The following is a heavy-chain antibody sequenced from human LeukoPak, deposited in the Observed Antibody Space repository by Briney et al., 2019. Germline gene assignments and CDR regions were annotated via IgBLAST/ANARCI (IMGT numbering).Heavy chain of an antibody. D-gene: IGHD1-26*01. CDR1: GFTFSNYA. CDR2: ISGSGGST. CDR3: AKEGRDY. Sequence: GGSLTLSCPASGFTFSNYAMSWLRQAPGRGLEWVSSISGSGGSTFYADSVKGRVTISRDNSKNTLYLQMNNLRAEDTAVYYCAKEGRDYWGQGTLVTVSS. J-gene: IGHJ4*02. V-gene: IGHV3-23*01.